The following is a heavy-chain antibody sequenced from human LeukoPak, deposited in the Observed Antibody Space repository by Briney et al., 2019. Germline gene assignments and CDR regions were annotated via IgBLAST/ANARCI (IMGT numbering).Heavy chain of an antibody. D-gene: IGHD2-15*01. CDR2: INHSGST. J-gene: IGHJ3*02. V-gene: IGHV4-34*01. CDR1: GGSFSGYY. Sequence: PSETLSLTCAVYGGSFSGYYWSWIRQPPGKGLEWIGEINHSGSTNYNPSLKSRVTISVDTSKNQFSLKLISVTAADTAVYYCARGLAGCSGGSCYSRDAFDIWGQGTMDTVSS. CDR3: ARGLAGCSGGSCYSRDAFDI.